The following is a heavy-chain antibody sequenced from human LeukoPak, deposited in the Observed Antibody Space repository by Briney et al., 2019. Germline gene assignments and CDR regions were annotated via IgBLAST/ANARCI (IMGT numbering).Heavy chain of an antibody. Sequence: SETLSLTCTVSGGSFSSYYWSWIRQPPGKGLEWIGYIYYSGSTNYNPSLKSRVTISVDTSKNQFSLKLSSVTAADTAVYYCARAQPYYYDSSGYYFDYWGQGTLVTVSS. J-gene: IGHJ4*02. CDR2: IYYSGST. CDR3: ARAQPYYYDSSGYYFDY. CDR1: GGSFSSYY. D-gene: IGHD3-22*01. V-gene: IGHV4-59*01.